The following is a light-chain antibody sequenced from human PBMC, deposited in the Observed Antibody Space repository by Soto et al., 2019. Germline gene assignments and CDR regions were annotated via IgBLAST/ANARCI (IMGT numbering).Light chain of an antibody. Sequence: QSALTQPPSVSGAPGQRVTISCTGSSPNIGAGYDVHWYQQRPGTAPKLLIFGNINRPSGVPDRFSGSKSGTSASLAITVLLSEDEGDYYCSSYTSSSPYVFGTGTKGTV. CDR3: SSYTSSSPYV. CDR2: GNI. V-gene: IGLV1-40*01. J-gene: IGLJ1*01. CDR1: SPNIGAGYD.